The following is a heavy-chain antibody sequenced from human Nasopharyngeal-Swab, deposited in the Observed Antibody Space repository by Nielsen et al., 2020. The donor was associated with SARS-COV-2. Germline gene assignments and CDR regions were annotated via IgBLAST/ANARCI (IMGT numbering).Heavy chain of an antibody. Sequence: GESLKISCAASGFTFSSFGMHWVRQAPGKGLEWVAVIAHDASNEYYGDSVKGRFTTSRDNAKNSLYLQMNSLRDEDTAVYYCARDPVYGFGLETRPVDAFDVWGQGTLVTVSS. J-gene: IGHJ3*01. CDR3: ARDPVYGFGLETRPVDAFDV. CDR2: IAHDASNE. D-gene: IGHD2-8*01. CDR1: GFTFSSFG. V-gene: IGHV3-30*03.